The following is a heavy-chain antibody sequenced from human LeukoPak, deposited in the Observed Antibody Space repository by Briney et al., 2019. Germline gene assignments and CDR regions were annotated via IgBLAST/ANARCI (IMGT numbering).Heavy chain of an antibody. J-gene: IGHJ3*02. Sequence: SETLSLTCTVSGGSISSGDYYWSWIRQPPGKGLEWIGYIYYSGSTYYNPSLKSRVTISVDTSKNQFSLKLSPVPAADTAVYYCAREPTVVTGVFAIWGPGTMFTVSS. CDR3: AREPTVVTGVFAI. D-gene: IGHD4-23*01. V-gene: IGHV4-30-4*08. CDR2: IYYSGST. CDR1: GGSISSGDYY.